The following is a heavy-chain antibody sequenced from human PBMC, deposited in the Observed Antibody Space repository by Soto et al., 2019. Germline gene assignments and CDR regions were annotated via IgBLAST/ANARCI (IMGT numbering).Heavy chain of an antibody. CDR3: AREMDCSGGSCSHSGYGMDV. CDR2: INPNSGGT. D-gene: IGHD2-15*01. J-gene: IGHJ6*02. Sequence: ASVKVSCKASGYTFTGYYMHWVRQAPGQGLEWMGWINPNSGGTNYAQKFQGWVTMTRDTSISTAYMELSGLRSDDTAVYYCAREMDCSGGSCSHSGYGMDVWGQGTTVTVSS. CDR1: GYTFTGYY. V-gene: IGHV1-2*04.